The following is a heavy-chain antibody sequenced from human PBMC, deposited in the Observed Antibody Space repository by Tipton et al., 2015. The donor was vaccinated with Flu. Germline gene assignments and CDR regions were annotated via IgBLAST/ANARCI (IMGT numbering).Heavy chain of an antibody. CDR2: VHQTGTS. D-gene: IGHD2-21*02. J-gene: IGHJ5*01. CDR3: ARRDCSNYVSEPKNWFDS. CDR1: GDSIGSDYF. Sequence: TLSLTCSVSGDSIGSDYFWGWIRQPPGKGLEWIGNVHQTGTSYYNPSLRSRVIITVDRRKNHFSLRLTPVTAAGTAVYFCARRDCSNYVSEPKNWFDSWGQGTLVTVSS. V-gene: IGHV4-38-2*01.